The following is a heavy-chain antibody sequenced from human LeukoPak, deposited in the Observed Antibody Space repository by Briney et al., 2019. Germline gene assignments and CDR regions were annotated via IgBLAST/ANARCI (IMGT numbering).Heavy chain of an antibody. D-gene: IGHD5-12*01. J-gene: IGHJ6*03. V-gene: IGHV3-9*03. Sequence: PGRSLRLSCAASGFTFDDYAMHWVRQAPGKGLEGVSGISWNSGSIGYADSVKGRFTISRDNAKNSLYLQMNSLRAEDMALYYCAKDSSGYPYYMDVWGKGTTVTVSS. CDR3: AKDSSGYPYYMDV. CDR2: ISWNSGSI. CDR1: GFTFDDYA.